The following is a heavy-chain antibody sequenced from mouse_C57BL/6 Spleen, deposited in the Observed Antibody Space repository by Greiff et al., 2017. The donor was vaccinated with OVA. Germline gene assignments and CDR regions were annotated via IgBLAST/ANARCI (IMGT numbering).Heavy chain of an antibody. CDR3: ARYYYGSSYFDY. CDR1: GFTFSSYA. Sequence: EVMLVESGGGLVKPGGSLKLSCAASGFTFSSYAMSWVRQTPEKRLEWVATISDGGSYTYYPDNVKGRFTISRDNAKNNLYLQMSHLKSEDTAMYYCARYYYGSSYFDYWGQGPTLTVSS. CDR2: ISDGGSYT. J-gene: IGHJ2*01. V-gene: IGHV5-4*03. D-gene: IGHD1-1*01.